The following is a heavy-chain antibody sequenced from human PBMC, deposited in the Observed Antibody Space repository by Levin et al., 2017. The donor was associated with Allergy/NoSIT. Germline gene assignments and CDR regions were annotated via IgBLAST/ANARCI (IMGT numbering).Heavy chain of an antibody. CDR1: GYTFTSYY. V-gene: IGHV1-46*01. D-gene: IGHD4-17*01. CDR3: AREQAGGDYDY. Sequence: ASVKVSCKASGYTFTSYYIHWVRQAPGQGLEWMGIINPSAGNTNYAQRFQGRVSMTRDTSTSTVYMELSSLRSEDTAVYYCAREQAGGDYDYWGQGTLVTVSS. J-gene: IGHJ4*02. CDR2: INPSAGNT.